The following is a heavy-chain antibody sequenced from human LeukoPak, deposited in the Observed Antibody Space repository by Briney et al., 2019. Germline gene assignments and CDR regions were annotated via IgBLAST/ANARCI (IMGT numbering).Heavy chain of an antibody. V-gene: IGHV1-2*02. CDR2: INPNSGGT. Sequence: ASVKVSCKASGYTFTGYYMHWVRQAPGQGLEWMGWINPNSGGTNYAQKFQGRVTMTRDTSISTAYMELSRLRSDDTAVYYCASLSLPSYSGNYYYYMDVWGKGTTVTVSS. D-gene: IGHD5-12*01. J-gene: IGHJ6*03. CDR3: ASLSLPSYSGNYYYYMDV. CDR1: GYTFTGYY.